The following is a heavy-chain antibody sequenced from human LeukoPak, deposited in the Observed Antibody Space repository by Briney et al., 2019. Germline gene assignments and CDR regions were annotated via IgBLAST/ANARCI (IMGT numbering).Heavy chain of an antibody. V-gene: IGHV3-7*01. J-gene: IGHJ4*02. CDR2: MNRDGSEK. D-gene: IGHD6-19*01. CDR1: GFTLSNYW. Sequence: GGSLRLSCAASGFTLSNYWMSWVRQAPGKGLEWVANMNRDGSEKYYVDSMKGRFTISRDNAKNSVYLQMNSLRVEDTAVYYCARGFVVAGTFDYWGQGTLVTVSS. CDR3: ARGFVVAGTFDY.